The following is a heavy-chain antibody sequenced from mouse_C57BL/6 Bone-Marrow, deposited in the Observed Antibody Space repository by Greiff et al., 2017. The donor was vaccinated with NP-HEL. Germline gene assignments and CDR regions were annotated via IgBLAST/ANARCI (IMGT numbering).Heavy chain of an antibody. V-gene: IGHV1-26*01. Sequence: VQLQQSGPELVKPGASVKISCKASGYAFTDYYMNWVKQSHGKSLEWIGDINPNNGGTSYNQKFKGKATLTVDKSSSTAYMELRSLTSEDSAVYYCARENYYGSSRDYWGQGTTLTVSS. CDR1: GYAFTDYY. CDR3: ARENYYGSSRDY. J-gene: IGHJ2*01. CDR2: INPNNGGT. D-gene: IGHD1-1*01.